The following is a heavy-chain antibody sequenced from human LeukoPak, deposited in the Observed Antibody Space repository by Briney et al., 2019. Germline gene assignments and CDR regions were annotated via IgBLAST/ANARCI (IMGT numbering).Heavy chain of an antibody. CDR3: ARHSRSWYFDY. D-gene: IGHD6-13*01. CDR1: DDSTSSYY. V-gene: IGHV4-4*07. Sequence: SETLSPTCTVSDDSTSSYYWSWIRQPAGKGLEWIGRIYTSGSTNYNPSLKSRVTMSVDTSKNQFSLRLSAVTAADTAVYYCARHSRSWYFDYWGQGILVTVSS. J-gene: IGHJ4*02. CDR2: IYTSGST.